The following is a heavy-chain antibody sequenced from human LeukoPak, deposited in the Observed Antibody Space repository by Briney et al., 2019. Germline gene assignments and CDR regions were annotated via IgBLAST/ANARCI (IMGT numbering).Heavy chain of an antibody. V-gene: IGHV4-39*01. CDR3: ARQRYGSSTYFDY. D-gene: IGHD6-6*01. Sequence: SETLFLTCTVSGGSISSSNYYWGWIRQPPGKGLEWIGSIYYSGSTYYNPSLTSRVTISVDTSKNQFSLKLSSVTAADTAVYYCARQRYGSSTYFDYWGQGTLVTVSS. CDR2: IYYSGST. J-gene: IGHJ4*02. CDR1: GGSISSSNYY.